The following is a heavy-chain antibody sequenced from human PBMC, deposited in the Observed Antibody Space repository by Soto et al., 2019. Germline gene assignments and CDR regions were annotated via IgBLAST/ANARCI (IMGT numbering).Heavy chain of an antibody. D-gene: IGHD1-1*01. CDR2: IIPIFDTA. CDR3: ARNGTQTGYSYGMDV. J-gene: IGHJ6*02. Sequence: QVQLVQSGAELRKPGSSVKVSCKASGGTFSDFTINWVRQAPGQRLEWMGGIIPIFDTANYAEKFQGRGTITADESTSTSFMEVSSLRSEDTAVYYCARNGTQTGYSYGMDVWGQGTMVTVSS. V-gene: IGHV1-69*01. CDR1: GGTFSDFT.